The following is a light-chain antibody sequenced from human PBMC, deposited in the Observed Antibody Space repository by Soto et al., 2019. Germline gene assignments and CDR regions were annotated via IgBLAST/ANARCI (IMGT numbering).Light chain of an antibody. CDR2: EGS. V-gene: IGLV2-23*01. Sequence: LTNLAPGPGSLGQPIPISSLGTTSDVGSYNLVSWYQQHPGKAPKLIIYEGSKRPSGVSNRFSGSKSGNTASLTISGLQAEDEADYYCCSYAGSSTPYVFGTGTKVTVL. J-gene: IGLJ1*01. CDR3: CSYAGSSTPYV. CDR1: TSDVGSYNL.